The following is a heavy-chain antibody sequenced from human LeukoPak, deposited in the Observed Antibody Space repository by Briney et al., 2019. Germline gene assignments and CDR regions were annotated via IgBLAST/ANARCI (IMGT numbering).Heavy chain of an antibody. CDR1: GFTISDHY. CDR3: AKADCSSTTCPLGDFQH. CDR2: ISWNSNNI. Sequence: PGGSLRLSCAASGFTISDHYMDWVRQAPGKGLEWVSGISWNSNNIGYADSVKGRFTVSRDNAKNSLYLQLNSLRAEDTALYFCAKADCSSTTCPLGDFQHWGQGTLVTVSS. V-gene: IGHV3-9*01. D-gene: IGHD2-2*01. J-gene: IGHJ1*01.